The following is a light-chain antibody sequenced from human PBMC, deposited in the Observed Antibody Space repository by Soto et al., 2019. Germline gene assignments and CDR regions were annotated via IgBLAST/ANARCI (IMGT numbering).Light chain of an antibody. J-gene: IGKJ1*01. CDR2: DAS. V-gene: IGKV3-11*01. CDR3: QQRSNWPGT. CDR1: QSVSSY. Sequence: EIVLTQSPATLSLSPGERATLSCRANQSVSSYLAWYQQKPGRAPRLLIYDASSRATSIPARFSGSGSGTDFTLTISSLEPEDFAVYYCQQRSNWPGTFGQGTKVEIK.